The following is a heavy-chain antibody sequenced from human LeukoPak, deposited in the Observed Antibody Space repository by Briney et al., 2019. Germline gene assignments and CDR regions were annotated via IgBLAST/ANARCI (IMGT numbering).Heavy chain of an antibody. Sequence: SETLSLTCTVSGGSISSYYWSWIRQPPGKGLEWIGYIYDSGSTNYNPSPKSRVTMSVDTSKNQFSLKLTSVTAADTAVYYCARGGPPPSHADWGQGTLVTVSS. CDR2: IYDSGST. J-gene: IGHJ4*02. CDR1: GGSISSYY. CDR3: ARGGPPPSHAD. D-gene: IGHD1-26*01. V-gene: IGHV4-59*01.